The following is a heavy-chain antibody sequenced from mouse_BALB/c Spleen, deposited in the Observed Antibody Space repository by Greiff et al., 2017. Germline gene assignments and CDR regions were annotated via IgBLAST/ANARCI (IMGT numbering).Heavy chain of an antibody. V-gene: IGHV5-6-3*01. CDR1: GFTFSSYG. CDR2: INSNGGST. Sequence: EVKVVESGGGLVQPGGSLKLSCAASGFTFSSYGMSWVRQTPDKRLELVATINSNGGSTYYPDSVKGRFTISRDNAKNTLYLQMSSLKSEDTAMYYSARGGYYFDYWGQGTTLTVSS. CDR3: ARGGYYFDY. J-gene: IGHJ2*01.